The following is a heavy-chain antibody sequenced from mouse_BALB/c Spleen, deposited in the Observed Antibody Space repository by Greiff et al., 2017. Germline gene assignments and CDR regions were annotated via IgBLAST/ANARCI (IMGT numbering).Heavy chain of an antibody. Sequence: VQRVESGPGLVAPSQSLSITCTVSGFSLTGYGVNWVRQPPGKGLEWLGMIWGDGSTDYNSALKSRLSISKDNSKSQVFLKMNSLQTDDTARYYCAIGDYYGSSSFAYWGQGTLVTVSA. J-gene: IGHJ3*01. D-gene: IGHD1-1*01. CDR3: AIGDYYGSSSFAY. CDR1: GFSLTGYG. V-gene: IGHV2-6-7*01. CDR2: IWGDGST.